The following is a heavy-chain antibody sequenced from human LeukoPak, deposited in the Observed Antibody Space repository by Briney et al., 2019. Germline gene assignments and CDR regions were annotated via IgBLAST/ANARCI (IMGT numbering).Heavy chain of an antibody. J-gene: IGHJ6*02. CDR2: MNPNSGNT. CDR1: GYTFTSYD. CDR3: ARVPSSGWYRYYYYYGMDV. V-gene: IGHV1-8*01. Sequence: ASVKVSCKASGYTFTSYDTNWVRQATGQGLEWMGWMNPNSGNTGYAQKFQGRVTMTRNTSISTAYMELSSLRSEDTAVYYCARVPSSGWYRYYYYYGMDVWGQGTTVTVSS. D-gene: IGHD6-19*01.